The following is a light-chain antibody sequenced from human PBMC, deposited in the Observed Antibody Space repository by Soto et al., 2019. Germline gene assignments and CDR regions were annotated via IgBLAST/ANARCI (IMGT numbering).Light chain of an antibody. CDR2: DAS. CDR1: QSISSN. V-gene: IGKV3-11*01. CDR3: QQRSSWPPVT. J-gene: IGKJ5*01. Sequence: ERVLTQSPATLSLFPGERATLSCRASQSISSNLAWYQQKPGQAPRLLIYDASNRATGIPARFSGSGSGTDFTLTISILEPEDFAVYYCQQRSSWPPVTFGQGTRLEIK.